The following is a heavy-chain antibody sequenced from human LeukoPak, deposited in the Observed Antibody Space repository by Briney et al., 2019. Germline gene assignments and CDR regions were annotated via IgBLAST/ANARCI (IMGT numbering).Heavy chain of an antibody. CDR1: GFTFSGSA. J-gene: IGHJ5*02. CDR3: TRDSGTYNWLDP. CDR2: IDKKDNFYAT. Sequence: GGPLKLSRAASGFTFSGSAIHWLRQSSGKGLEWVGHIDKKDNFYATTSAASVTGRFTISRDDSKNTAYLQMYSLKTEDTALYYCTRDSGTYNWLDPWGQGTLVTVSS. D-gene: IGHD1-26*01. V-gene: IGHV3-73*01.